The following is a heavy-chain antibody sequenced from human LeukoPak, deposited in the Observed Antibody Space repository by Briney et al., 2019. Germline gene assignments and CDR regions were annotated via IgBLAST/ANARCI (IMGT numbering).Heavy chain of an antibody. CDR3: ARDLGQYYDTSDNWFDP. V-gene: IGHV3-9*01. CDR2: ISWNSGSI. J-gene: IGHJ5*02. Sequence: PGRSLRLSCAASGFTFDDYAMHWVRQAPGKGLEWVSGISWNSGSIDYADSVKGRFTISRDNAKNSLYLQMNSLRAEDTAVYYCARDLGQYYDTSDNWFDPWGQGTLVTVSS. CDR1: GFTFDDYA. D-gene: IGHD3-22*01.